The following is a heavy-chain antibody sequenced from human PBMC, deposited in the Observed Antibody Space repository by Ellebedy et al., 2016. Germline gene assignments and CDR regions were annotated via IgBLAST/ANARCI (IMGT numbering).Heavy chain of an antibody. CDR2: IYTSGST. Sequence: LRLXXTVSGGSISSGSYYWSWIRQPAGKGLEWIGRIYTSGSTNYNPSLKSRVTMSVDTSKNQFSLKLSSVTAADTAVYYCARGQAWSNWFDPWGQGTLVTVSS. CDR1: GGSISSGSYY. J-gene: IGHJ5*02. CDR3: ARGQAWSNWFDP. V-gene: IGHV4-61*02. D-gene: IGHD2-15*01.